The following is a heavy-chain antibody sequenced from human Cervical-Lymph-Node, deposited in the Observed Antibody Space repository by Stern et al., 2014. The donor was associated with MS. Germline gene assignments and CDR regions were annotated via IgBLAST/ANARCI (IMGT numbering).Heavy chain of an antibody. CDR1: GFSFSRYA. V-gene: IGHV3-33*01. Sequence: VQLVESGGGVVQPGRSLRLSCAASGFSFSRYAMHWVRQAPGKGLEWVAFIWYDVHNPYYAESVTGRVTISRDNFKNTLYLQMNSRRAEDTAVYYCASAYSSSHYYFDYWGQGTLVTVSS. D-gene: IGHD6-13*01. CDR3: ASAYSSSHYYFDY. CDR2: IWYDVHNP. J-gene: IGHJ4*02.